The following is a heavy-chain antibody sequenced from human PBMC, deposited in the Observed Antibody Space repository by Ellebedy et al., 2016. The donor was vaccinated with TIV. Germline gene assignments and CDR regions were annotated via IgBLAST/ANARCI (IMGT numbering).Heavy chain of an antibody. D-gene: IGHD2-15*01. CDR1: GGSFSGYY. V-gene: IGHV4-34*01. CDR3: ARAVSGRSGGTMDV. CDR2: INHSGST. J-gene: IGHJ6*03. Sequence: SETLSLTXAVYGGSFSGYYWSWIRQPPGKGLEWIGEINHSGSTNYNPSLKSRVTISVDTSKNQFSLKLSSVTAADTAVYYCARAVSGRSGGTMDVWGKGTTVTVSS.